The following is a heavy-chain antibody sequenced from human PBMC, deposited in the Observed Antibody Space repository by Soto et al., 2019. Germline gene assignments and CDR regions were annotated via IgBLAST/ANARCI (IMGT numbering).Heavy chain of an antibody. CDR3: ARAAWYACDH. CDR1: GFTFSSYW. D-gene: IGHD6-13*01. CDR2: IKHDGSEA. Sequence: EVQLVESGGGLVQPGGSLRLSCAASGFTFSSYWMRWVRQAPGKGLEWVANIKHDGSEAYYVDSVKGRFTISRENAKNSLYLQVNSLSPEDTSVYYCARAAWYACDHWGQGTLVPV. J-gene: IGHJ4*02. V-gene: IGHV3-7*01.